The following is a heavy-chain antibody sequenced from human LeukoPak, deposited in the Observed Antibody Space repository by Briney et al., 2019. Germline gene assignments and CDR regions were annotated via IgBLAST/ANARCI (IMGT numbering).Heavy chain of an antibody. Sequence: GGSLRLSCAASGFTFSSYNMNWVRQAPGKGLEWVSYISSSSSTIYYADSVKGRFTISRDNAKNSLYLQMNSLRAEDTAVYYCSSVSIAWLDYWGQGTMVTVSS. CDR2: ISSSSSTI. CDR1: GFTFSSYN. D-gene: IGHD6-6*01. J-gene: IGHJ4*02. V-gene: IGHV3-48*04. CDR3: SSVSIAWLDY.